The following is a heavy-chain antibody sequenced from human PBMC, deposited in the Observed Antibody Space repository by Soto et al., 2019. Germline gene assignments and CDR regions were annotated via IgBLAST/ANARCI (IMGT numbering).Heavy chain of an antibody. CDR2: IYYSGST. J-gene: IGHJ4*02. V-gene: IGHV4-31*03. CDR3: ARGGSSSPYFDD. Sequence: QVQLQESGPGLVKPSQTLSLTCTVSGGSISSGGYYWSWIRQHPGKGLEWIGYIYYSGSTYYNPSLXSRXTISVDTSKNQFSLKLSSVTAADTAVYYCARGGSSSPYFDDWGQGTLVTVSS. CDR1: GGSISSGGYY. D-gene: IGHD6-13*01.